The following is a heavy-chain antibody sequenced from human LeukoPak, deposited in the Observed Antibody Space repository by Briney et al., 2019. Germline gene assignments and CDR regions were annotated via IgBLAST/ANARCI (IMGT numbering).Heavy chain of an antibody. CDR2: ISSSGSTI. CDR3: AKDQTMTAAGTDY. Sequence: GGSLRLSCAASGFTFSDYYMSWIRQAPGKGLGWVSYISSSGSTIYYADSVKGRFSISRDNSKNTLYLQMNSLRAEDTAVYYCAKDQTMTAAGTDYWGQGTLVTVSS. CDR1: GFTFSDYY. V-gene: IGHV3-11*04. D-gene: IGHD6-13*01. J-gene: IGHJ4*02.